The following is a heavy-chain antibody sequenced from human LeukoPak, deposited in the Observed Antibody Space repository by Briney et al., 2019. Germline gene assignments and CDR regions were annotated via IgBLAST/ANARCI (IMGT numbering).Heavy chain of an antibody. D-gene: IGHD1-26*01. J-gene: IGHJ3*02. CDR2: TSGSGGNT. Sequence: GGTLRLSCAASGFTFSNYAMNWVRQAPGKGLEWVSFTSGSGGNTYYADSVKGRFTISRDNSKNTLDLQMNTLRAEDTAVYYCAKAVGNAFDIWGQGTMVTVSS. V-gene: IGHV3-23*01. CDR1: GFTFSNYA. CDR3: AKAVGNAFDI.